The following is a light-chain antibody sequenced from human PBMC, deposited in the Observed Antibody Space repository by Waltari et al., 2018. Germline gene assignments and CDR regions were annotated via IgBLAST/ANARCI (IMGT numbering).Light chain of an antibody. CDR3: SSYTSSTTLGV. V-gene: IGLV2-14*03. J-gene: IGLJ3*02. CDR1: SSDVGGYNY. CDR2: DVT. Sequence: QSALTQPASVSGSRGQSITIPCTGTSSDVGGYNYVSWYQQHPGQAPKLMIYDVTKRPSGVSNRFSGSKSGNTASLTISGLQAEDEADYYCSSYTSSTTLGVFGGGTKLTVL.